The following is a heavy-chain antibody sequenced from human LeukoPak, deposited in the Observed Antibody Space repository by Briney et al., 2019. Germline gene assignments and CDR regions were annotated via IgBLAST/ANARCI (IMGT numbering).Heavy chain of an antibody. CDR3: ARDQRSSGSNIFDY. J-gene: IGHJ4*02. Sequence: PSETLSLTCTVSGGSISNDDYYWTWIRQSPGKGLEWIGYIFYRGSTYYNPSLKSRLTISVDTSKNQFSMELTSVTAADTAIYFCARDQRSSGSNIFDYWGQGTLVTVSS. V-gene: IGHV4-30-4*01. CDR1: GGSISNDDYY. D-gene: IGHD1-26*01. CDR2: IFYRGST.